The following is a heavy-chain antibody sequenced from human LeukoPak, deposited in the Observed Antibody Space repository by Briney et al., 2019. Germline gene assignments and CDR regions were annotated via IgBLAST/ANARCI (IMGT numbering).Heavy chain of an antibody. CDR2: ISVSGGST. V-gene: IGHV3-23*01. D-gene: IGHD2/OR15-2a*01. Sequence: GGSLRLSCAVSGFTFSSYAMSWVRQAPGKGLEWVSGISVSGGSTYYADSVKGRFTISRDNSKNTLYLQMNSLRAEDTAVYYCAKGRREGCTYSTYFGTDYWGQGTLVTVSS. CDR3: AKGRREGCTYSTYFGTDY. CDR1: GFTFSSYA. J-gene: IGHJ4*02.